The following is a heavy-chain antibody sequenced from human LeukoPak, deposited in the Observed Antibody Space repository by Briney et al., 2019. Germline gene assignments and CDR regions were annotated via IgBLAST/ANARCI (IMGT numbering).Heavy chain of an antibody. J-gene: IGHJ5*01. CDR2: ISYDGSNK. Sequence: PGGTLRLSCAASGFTFSSYGMHWVRQAPGTGLELVAVISYDGSNKYYADSAKGPFTISRDNSKNTLYLQMNSLRAEDTAIYYCAKTWQLSFDSWGQGTLVTVSS. D-gene: IGHD2-15*01. V-gene: IGHV3-30*18. CDR1: GFTFSSYG. CDR3: AKTWQLSFDS.